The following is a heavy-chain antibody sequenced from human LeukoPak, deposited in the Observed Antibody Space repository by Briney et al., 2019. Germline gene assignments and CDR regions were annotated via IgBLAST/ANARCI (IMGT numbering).Heavy chain of an antibody. Sequence: GRSLRLSSAASAFTFDDYAMHWLPPAPGKGLECVSRLSWNSSNIAYADSVKVPFTISTYNAKNSLYLQMNSLRAEDIAFYSCPRAGLGDPFDISGQGTMVTVSP. CDR1: AFTFDDYA. CDR2: LSWNSSNI. D-gene: IGHD6-19*01. CDR3: PRAGLGDPFDI. J-gene: IGHJ3*02. V-gene: IGHV3-9*03.